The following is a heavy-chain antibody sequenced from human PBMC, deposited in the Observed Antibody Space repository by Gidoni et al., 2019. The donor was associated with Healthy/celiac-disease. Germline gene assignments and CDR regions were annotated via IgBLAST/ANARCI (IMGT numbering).Heavy chain of an antibody. Sequence: EVQLLESGGGLVQPGGSLSLSCAASGFTFSSYAMSWVRQAPGKGLEWVSAISGSGGSTYYADSVKGRFTISRDNSKNTLYLQMNSLRAEDTAVYYCAKVPAWTVTLSYYYYYGMDVWGQGTTVTVSS. CDR2: ISGSGGST. CDR3: AKVPAWTVTLSYYYYYGMDV. V-gene: IGHV3-23*01. CDR1: GFTFSSYA. D-gene: IGHD4-17*01. J-gene: IGHJ6*02.